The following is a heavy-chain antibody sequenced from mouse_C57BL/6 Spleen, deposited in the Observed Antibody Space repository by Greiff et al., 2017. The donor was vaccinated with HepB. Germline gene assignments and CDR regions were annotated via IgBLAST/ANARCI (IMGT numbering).Heavy chain of an antibody. CDR1: GFTFSDYY. CDR2: INYDGSST. J-gene: IGHJ1*03. D-gene: IGHD2-1*01. CDR3: ARGLLYFDV. Sequence: EVMLVESEGGLVQPGSSMKLSCTASGFTFSDYYMAWVRQVPEKGLEWVANINYDGSSTYYLDSLKSRFIISRDNAKNILYLQMSSLKSEDTATYYCARGLLYFDVWGTGTTVTVSS. V-gene: IGHV5-16*01.